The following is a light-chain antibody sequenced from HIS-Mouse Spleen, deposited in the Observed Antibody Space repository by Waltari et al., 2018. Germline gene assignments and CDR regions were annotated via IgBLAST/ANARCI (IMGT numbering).Light chain of an antibody. CDR2: EGS. CDR3: CSYAGSSTWV. Sequence: QSALTQPASVSGSPGQSITISCTGTRSDVGSYNLVSWYQQHPGKDPKLMIYEGSKRPSGVSNRFSGSKSGNTASLTISGLQAEDEADYYCCSYAGSSTWVFGGGTKLTVL. J-gene: IGLJ3*02. CDR1: RSDVGSYNL. V-gene: IGLV2-23*01.